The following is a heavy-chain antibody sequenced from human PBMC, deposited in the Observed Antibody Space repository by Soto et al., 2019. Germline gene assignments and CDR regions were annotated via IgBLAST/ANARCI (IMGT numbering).Heavy chain of an antibody. CDR3: ARGSDSSGYFFDY. CDR2: IFDSGST. V-gene: IGHV4-59*01. D-gene: IGHD3-22*01. Sequence: SETLSLTCTVSGGSLSSYYWSWIRQPPGKGLEWIGNIFDSGSTNYNPSLKSRVTISVDTSKNQFSLKVRSVTAADTAVYYCARGSDSSGYFFDYWGQGTLVTVSS. J-gene: IGHJ4*02. CDR1: GGSLSSYY.